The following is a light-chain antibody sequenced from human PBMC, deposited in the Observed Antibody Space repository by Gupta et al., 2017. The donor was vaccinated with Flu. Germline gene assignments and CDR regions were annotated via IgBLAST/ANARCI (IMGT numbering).Light chain of an antibody. CDR3: TSYGASRL. J-gene: IGLJ3*02. CDR1: SSDVGAYHY. Sequence: GQSITITCTGASSDVGAYHYVPRYPQHPRKALILMIFDVSTRPSGVSYRFSGSKSGTTAPLTISGLEAEDEAYYYCTSYGASRLFGGGTKLTVL. CDR2: DVS. V-gene: IGLV2-14*04.